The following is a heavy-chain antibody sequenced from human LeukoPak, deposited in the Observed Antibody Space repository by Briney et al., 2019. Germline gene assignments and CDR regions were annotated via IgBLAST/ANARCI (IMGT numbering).Heavy chain of an antibody. Sequence: PSETLSLTCAVSGYSITEGFSWAWIRQPPGQGLDWIASISYYGSTYSKSTLQSRLTISRDTSKNEFSLRLTSVTATDTAVYYCARVGAIPGIDPWGQGTPVTVSS. J-gene: IGHJ5*02. CDR3: ARVGAIPGIDP. CDR2: ISYYGST. CDR1: GYSITEGFS. D-gene: IGHD3-16*01. V-gene: IGHV4-38-2*01.